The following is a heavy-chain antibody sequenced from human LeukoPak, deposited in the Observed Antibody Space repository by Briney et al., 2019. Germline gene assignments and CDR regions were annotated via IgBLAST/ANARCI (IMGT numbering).Heavy chain of an antibody. D-gene: IGHD3-16*01. CDR3: ARHTPLLGGITQFDY. J-gene: IGHJ4*02. CDR1: GGYITGYY. V-gene: IGHV4-59*08. Sequence: ASETLSLTCTVSGGYITGYYWSWVRQPPGKALEWIGYVFYNGITDYNPSLESRVTISVDTSKNQFSLRLSSVSAADTAIYYCARHTPLLGGITQFDYWGQGTLVTVSS. CDR2: VFYNGIT.